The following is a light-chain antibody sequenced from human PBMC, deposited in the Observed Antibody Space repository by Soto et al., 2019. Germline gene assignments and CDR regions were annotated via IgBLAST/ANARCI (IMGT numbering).Light chain of an antibody. CDR2: AAS. Sequence: DIHLTQSPSFLSASVVYRVTITFLSSQGISSYLAWYQQKPGKAPKLLIYAASTLQSGVPSRFSGSGSGTEFTLTISSLQPEDFATYYCQQLNSYPRGFTFGPGTKVDI. V-gene: IGKV1-9*01. CDR1: QGISSY. CDR3: QQLNSYPRGFT. J-gene: IGKJ3*01.